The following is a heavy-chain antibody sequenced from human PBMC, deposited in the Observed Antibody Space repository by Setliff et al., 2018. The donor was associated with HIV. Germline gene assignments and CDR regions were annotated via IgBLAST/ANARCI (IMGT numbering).Heavy chain of an antibody. CDR2: MKYDGTEI. CDR3: VREGEYFDTIGHYLVRRFFDL. CDR1: GFSFRTYW. Sequence: GESLKISCAASGFSFRTYWMSWVRQAPGKGLEWVANMKYDGTEIYYVDAVKGRFTISRDNAKKSVFLHMNSLRGEDTAVYYCVREGEYFDTIGHYLVRRFFDLWGQGTMVAVSS. V-gene: IGHV3-7*01. J-gene: IGHJ3*01. D-gene: IGHD3-9*01.